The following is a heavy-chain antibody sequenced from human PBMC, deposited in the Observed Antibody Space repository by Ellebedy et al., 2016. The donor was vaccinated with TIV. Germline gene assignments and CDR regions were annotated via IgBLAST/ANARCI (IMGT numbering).Heavy chain of an antibody. CDR2: ISYDGSNK. J-gene: IGHJ6*02. CDR3: ARDLVIVDIVATTPYYYGMDV. V-gene: IGHV3-30*04. D-gene: IGHD5-12*01. Sequence: GESLKISCAASGFTFSSYAMHWVRQAPGKGLEWVAVISYDGSNKYYADSVKGRFTISRDNSKNTLYLQMNSLRAEDTAVYYCARDLVIVDIVATTPYYYGMDVWGQGTTVTVSS. CDR1: GFTFSSYA.